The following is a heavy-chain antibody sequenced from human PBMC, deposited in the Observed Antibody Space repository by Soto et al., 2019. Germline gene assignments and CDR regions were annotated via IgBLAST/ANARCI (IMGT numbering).Heavy chain of an antibody. Sequence: SETLSLTCAVYGGSFSGYYWSWIRQPPGKGLEWIGEINHSGSTNYNPSLKSRVTISVDTSKNQFSLKLSSVTAADTAVYYCARASEAGSDAFDIWGQGTMVTVSS. D-gene: IGHD6-19*01. CDR3: ARASEAGSDAFDI. CDR1: GGSFSGYY. V-gene: IGHV4-34*09. J-gene: IGHJ3*02. CDR2: INHSGST.